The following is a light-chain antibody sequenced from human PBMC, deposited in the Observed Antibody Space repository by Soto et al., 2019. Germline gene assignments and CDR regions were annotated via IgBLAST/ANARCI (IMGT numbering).Light chain of an antibody. J-gene: IGLJ1*01. V-gene: IGLV2-11*01. CDR1: SSDVGGYNF. CDR2: DVS. Sequence: QSVLTQPRSVSGSPGQSVTIFCPGTSSDVGGYNFVSWYQQHPDKAPKVMIYDVSKRPSGVPDRFSGSKSGDTASLTISGLQAEDEADYHCCSYAGSSYVFGTGTRSPS. CDR3: CSYAGSSYV.